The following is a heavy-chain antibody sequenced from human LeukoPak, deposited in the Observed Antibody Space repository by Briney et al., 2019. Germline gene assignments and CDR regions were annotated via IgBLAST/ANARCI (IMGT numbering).Heavy chain of an antibody. J-gene: IGHJ4*02. V-gene: IGHV3-21*01. Sequence: TGGSLRLSCAASGFTFSSYSMNWVRQAPGKGLEWVSSISSSSSYIYYADSVKGRFTISRDNAKNSLYLQMNSLRAEDTAVYYCARDRPPGIQLWTAIDYWGQGTLVTVSS. D-gene: IGHD5-18*01. CDR3: ARDRPPGIQLWTAIDY. CDR1: GFTFSSYS. CDR2: ISSSSSYI.